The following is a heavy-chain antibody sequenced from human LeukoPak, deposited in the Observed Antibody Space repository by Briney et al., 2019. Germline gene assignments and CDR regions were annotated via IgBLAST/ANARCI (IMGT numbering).Heavy chain of an antibody. D-gene: IGHD3-22*01. CDR2: ISWNSDSI. J-gene: IGHJ4*02. CDR1: GFTFDDYA. CDR3: AKDNLGGDYYDSSGAFDY. V-gene: IGHV3-9*01. Sequence: GGSLRLSCAASGFTFDDYAMHWVRQAPGKGLEWVSGISWNSDSIAYADSVKGRFTISRDNAKNSLYLQMNSLRAEDTALYYCAKDNLGGDYYDSSGAFDYWGRGTLVTVSS.